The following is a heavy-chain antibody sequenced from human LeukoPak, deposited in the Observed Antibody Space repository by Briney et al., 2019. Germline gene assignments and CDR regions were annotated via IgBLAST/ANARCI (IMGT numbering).Heavy chain of an antibody. CDR1: GFTFSSYE. Sequence: GGSLRLSCAASGFTFSSYEKNWVRQAPGKGLEWVSYISSSGSTIYYADSVKGRFTISRDNAKNSLYLQMNSLRAEDTAVYYCARDQNYYDSSGYPAFDYWGQGTLVTVSS. J-gene: IGHJ4*02. CDR3: ARDQNYYDSSGYPAFDY. V-gene: IGHV3-48*03. D-gene: IGHD3-22*01. CDR2: ISSSGSTI.